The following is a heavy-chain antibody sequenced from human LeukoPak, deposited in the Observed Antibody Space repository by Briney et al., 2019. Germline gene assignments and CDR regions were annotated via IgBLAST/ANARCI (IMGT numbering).Heavy chain of an antibody. D-gene: IGHD2-8*02. CDR3: ARRDAGGYYYMDV. CDR1: GFTFSSYW. V-gene: IGHV3-20*04. Sequence: GGSLRLSCAASGFTFSSYWMHWVRQAPGKGLEWVSRINWNGGSTGYADSVKGRFTISRDNAKNSLYLQMNSLRAEDTALYYCARRDAGGYYYMDVWGKGTTVTVSS. J-gene: IGHJ6*03. CDR2: INWNGGST.